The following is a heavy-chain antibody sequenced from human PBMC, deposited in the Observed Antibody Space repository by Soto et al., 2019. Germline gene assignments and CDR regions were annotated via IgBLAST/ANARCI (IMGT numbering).Heavy chain of an antibody. CDR1: GGSISSYY. J-gene: IGHJ3*02. CDR2: IYTSGST. V-gene: IGHV4-4*07. CDR3: ARVSIAAAGTAPFDI. Sequence: SETLSLTCTVSGGSISSYYWSWIRQPAGKGLAWIGRIYTSGSTNYNPSLKSRDTMSVDTSKNQFSLKLSSVTAADTAVYYCARVSIAAAGTAPFDIWGQGTMVTVSS. D-gene: IGHD6-13*01.